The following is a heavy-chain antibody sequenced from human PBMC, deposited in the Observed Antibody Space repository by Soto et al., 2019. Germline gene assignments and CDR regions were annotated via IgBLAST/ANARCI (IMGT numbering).Heavy chain of an antibody. CDR3: GVGIVVVVAARQNSDAFDI. D-gene: IGHD2-15*01. Sequence: EVQLVESGGGLVQPGGSLRLSCAASGFTVSSNYMSWVRQAPGKGLEWGSVIYSGGSTYYADSVKGRFTISRDNSKNTLYLQMNRLRAEDTAVYYCGVGIVVVVAARQNSDAFDIWGQGTMVTVSS. CDR1: GFTVSSNY. V-gene: IGHV3-66*01. CDR2: IYSGGST. J-gene: IGHJ3*02.